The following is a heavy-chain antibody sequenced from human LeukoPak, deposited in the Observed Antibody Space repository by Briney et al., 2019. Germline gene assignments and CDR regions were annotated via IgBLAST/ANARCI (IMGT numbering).Heavy chain of an antibody. V-gene: IGHV3-30*03. Sequence: PGRSLRLSCAASGFTFSSYGMHWVRQAPGKGLEWVAVISYDGSNKYCADSVKGRFTISRDNSKNTLYLQMNSLRAEDTAVYYCARDSLRGDYGGKRRLSYYFDYWGQGTLVTVSS. CDR1: GFTFSSYG. D-gene: IGHD4-23*01. J-gene: IGHJ4*02. CDR3: ARDSLRGDYGGKRRLSYYFDY. CDR2: ISYDGSNK.